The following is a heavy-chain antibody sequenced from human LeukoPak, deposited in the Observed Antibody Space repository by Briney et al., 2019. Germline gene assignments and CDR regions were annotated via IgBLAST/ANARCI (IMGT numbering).Heavy chain of an antibody. D-gene: IGHD3-22*01. J-gene: IGHJ5*02. V-gene: IGHV4-59*11. Sequence: SETLSLSCTVSGGSISSHYWSWIRQPPGKGLEWIGYIYYSGSTNYNPSLKSRVTISVDTSKNQFSLKLSSVTAADTAVYYCARSEDSSGYYVDWFDPWGQGTLVTVSS. CDR1: GGSISSHY. CDR2: IYYSGST. CDR3: ARSEDSSGYYVDWFDP.